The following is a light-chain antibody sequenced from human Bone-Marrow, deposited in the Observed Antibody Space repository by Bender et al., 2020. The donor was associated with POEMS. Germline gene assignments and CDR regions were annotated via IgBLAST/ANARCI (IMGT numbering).Light chain of an antibody. CDR2: KNN. V-gene: IGLV1-44*01. CDR1: RSNIGGNA. J-gene: IGLJ1*01. CDR3: ISYTSSSTYV. Sequence: QSVLTQPPSASGTPGQRVTISCSGSRSNIGGNAVHWYQQVPGTSPKLIIYKNNQRPSGVPDRFSGSKLGTSASLAISGLQSEDEADYYCISYTSSSTYVFGTGTKVTVL.